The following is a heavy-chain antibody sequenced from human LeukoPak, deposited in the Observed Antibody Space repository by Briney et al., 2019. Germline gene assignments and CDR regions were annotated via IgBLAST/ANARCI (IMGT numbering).Heavy chain of an antibody. CDR2: IYYSGST. D-gene: IGHD3-10*01. CDR3: ARVSEDYGSGSYRYGMDV. J-gene: IGHJ6*02. Sequence: SETLSLTCTVSGGSISSYYWSWIRQPPGKGLEWIGHIYYSGSTNYNPSLKSRVTISVDTSKNQFSLKLSSVTAADTAVYYCARVSEDYGSGSYRYGMDVWGQGTTVTVSS. V-gene: IGHV4-59*01. CDR1: GGSISSYY.